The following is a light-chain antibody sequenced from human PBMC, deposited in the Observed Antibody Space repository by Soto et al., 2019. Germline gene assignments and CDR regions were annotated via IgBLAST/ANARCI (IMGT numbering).Light chain of an antibody. CDR2: LGS. V-gene: IGKV2-28*01. CDR3: MQAVQNR. Sequence: EIVMTQSPLSLPVTPGEPASISCRSSQSLLHTNGYNYLDWYLQKPGQSIQLIIYLGSHRASGVPDRFKCSGSGTDFTLTITRVEAEDVGIFYCMQAVQNRFGPGTTVDIK. J-gene: IGKJ3*01. CDR1: QSLLHTNGYNY.